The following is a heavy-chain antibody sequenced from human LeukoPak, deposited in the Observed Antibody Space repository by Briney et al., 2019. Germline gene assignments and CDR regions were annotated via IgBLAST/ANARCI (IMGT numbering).Heavy chain of an antibody. J-gene: IGHJ4*02. CDR2: IKKDGSEQ. V-gene: IGHV3-7*01. Sequence: GGSLRLSCAASGFIFTNYWMSWVRQAPGKGLEWVASIKKDGSEQYYVDSVKGRFTISRDNAKNSLNLEINSLRADDTAVYYCVILFVDTAYRPFDFRGEGILVIVSS. D-gene: IGHD2/OR15-2a*01. CDR3: VILFVDTAYRPFDF. CDR1: GFIFTNYW.